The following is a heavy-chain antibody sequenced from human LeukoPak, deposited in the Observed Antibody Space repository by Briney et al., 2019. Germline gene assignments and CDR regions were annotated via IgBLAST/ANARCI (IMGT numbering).Heavy chain of an antibody. CDR1: GFTFSDYY. CDR3: ARANYYGSGRAAFDI. J-gene: IGHJ3*02. Sequence: PGGSLRLSCAASGFTFSDYYMSWIRQAPGKGLVWVSRINSDGSSTSYADSVRGRFTISRDNAKNTLYLQMNSLRAEDTAVYYCARANYYGSGRAAFDIWGQGTMVTVSS. CDR2: INSDGSST. V-gene: IGHV3-74*01. D-gene: IGHD3-10*01.